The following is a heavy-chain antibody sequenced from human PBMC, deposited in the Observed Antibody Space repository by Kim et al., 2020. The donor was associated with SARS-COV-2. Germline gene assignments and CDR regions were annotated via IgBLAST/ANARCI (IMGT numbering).Heavy chain of an antibody. V-gene: IGHV3-30*18. J-gene: IGHJ4*01. CDR2: ISYDGSNK. CDR3: AKDSDDILTGYSYFDY. CDR1: GFTFSSYG. Sequence: GGSLRLSCAASGFTFSSYGMHWVRQAPGKGLEWVAVISYDGSNKYYADSVKGRFTISRDNSKNTLYLQMNSLRAEDTAVYYCAKDSDDILTGYSYFDYWG. D-gene: IGHD3-9*01.